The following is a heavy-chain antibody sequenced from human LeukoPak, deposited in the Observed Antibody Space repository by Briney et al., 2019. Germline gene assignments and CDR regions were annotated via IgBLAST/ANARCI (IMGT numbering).Heavy chain of an antibody. CDR3: AREVAVYTYASSGIPGGLDP. D-gene: IGHD3-22*01. Sequence: ASVKVSCKASGYTFTSYAMNWVRQAPGQGLEWMGWINTNTGNPTYAQGFTGRFVFSLDTSVSTAYLQISSLKAEDTAVYYCAREVAVYTYASSGIPGGLDPWGQGTLVTASS. V-gene: IGHV7-4-1*02. CDR2: INTNTGNP. CDR1: GYTFTSYA. J-gene: IGHJ5*02.